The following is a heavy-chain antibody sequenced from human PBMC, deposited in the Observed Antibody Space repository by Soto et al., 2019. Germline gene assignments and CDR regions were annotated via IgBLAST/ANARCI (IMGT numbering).Heavy chain of an antibody. D-gene: IGHD3-22*01. CDR3: ARKSYYDPYHFYP. CDR2: IYHSGST. Sequence: QVQLQESGPGLVKPSGTLSLTCAVSGGSISTTHWWTWVRQPPGKGLEWIGEIYHSGSTNYNPSLKSRVTISVDNSKNQCSLKLSSVTAADTAVYYCARKSYYDPYHFYPWGQGTLVTVSS. CDR1: GGSISTTHW. J-gene: IGHJ5*02. V-gene: IGHV4-4*02.